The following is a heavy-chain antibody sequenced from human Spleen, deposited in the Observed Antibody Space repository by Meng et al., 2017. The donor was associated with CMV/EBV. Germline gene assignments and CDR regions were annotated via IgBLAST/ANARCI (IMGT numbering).Heavy chain of an antibody. Sequence: SGFTFSSYAMSWVRQAPGKGLEWVSAISGSGGSTYYADSVKGRFTISRDNSKNTLYLQMNSLRAEDTAVYYCAKDNDYYDSSGLDYWGQGTLVTVSS. D-gene: IGHD3-22*01. V-gene: IGHV3-23*01. CDR1: GFTFSSYA. J-gene: IGHJ4*02. CDR3: AKDNDYYDSSGLDY. CDR2: ISGSGGST.